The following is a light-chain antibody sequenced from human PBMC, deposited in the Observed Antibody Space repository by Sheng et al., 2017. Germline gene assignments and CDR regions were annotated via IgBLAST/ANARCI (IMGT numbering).Light chain of an antibody. CDR2: DDS. CDR3: QVWDTTTDRWV. V-gene: IGLV3-21*03. J-gene: IGLJ3*02. Sequence: YELTQPPSESVAPGKTAAITCGGNNIGAKSAHWYQQKSGQAPVLVVHDDSDRPSGIPERFSGSNSGNTATLIISRVEAGDEADYYCQVWDTTTDRWVFGGGTKLTVL. CDR1: NIGAKS.